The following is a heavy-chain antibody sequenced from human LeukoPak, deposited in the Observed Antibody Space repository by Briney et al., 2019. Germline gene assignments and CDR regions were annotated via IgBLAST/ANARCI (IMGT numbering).Heavy chain of an antibody. Sequence: SDTLSLTCAVSGGSIITYYGSWIRHSPGKGLEWIGYIYYSGSTNYNPSLDRPLSISVDTCKNQFSLRLITVTAADTAVYYCARLSGTTVVPLGWFDHWGQGTMVTVSS. CDR3: ARLSGTTVVPLGWFDH. CDR2: IYYSGST. D-gene: IGHD4-23*01. J-gene: IGHJ5*02. CDR1: GGSIITYY. V-gene: IGHV4-59*08.